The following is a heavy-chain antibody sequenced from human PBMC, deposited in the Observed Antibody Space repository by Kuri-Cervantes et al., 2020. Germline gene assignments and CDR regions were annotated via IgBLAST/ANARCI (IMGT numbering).Heavy chain of an antibody. D-gene: IGHD5-24*01. J-gene: IGHJ2*01. CDR2: IYYSGST. Sequence: GSLRLSCAASGFTFSDYYMSWIRQPPGKGLEWIGYIYYSGSTNYNPSLKSRVTISVDTSKNQFSLKLSSVTAADTAVYYCARDVRDGYKNHYWYFDLWGRGTLVTVSS. V-gene: IGHV4-59*01. CDR1: GFTFSDYY. CDR3: ARDVRDGYKNHYWYFDL.